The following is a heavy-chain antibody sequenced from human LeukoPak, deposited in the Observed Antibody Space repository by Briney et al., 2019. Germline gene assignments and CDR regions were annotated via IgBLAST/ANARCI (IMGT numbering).Heavy chain of an antibody. J-gene: IGHJ6*02. CDR3: ARYSSSWLSYYYYGMDV. V-gene: IGHV1-8*01. CDR1: GYTFTSYD. CDR2: MNPNSGNT. D-gene: IGHD6-13*01. Sequence: GASVKVSCKASGYTFTSYDINWVRQATGQGLEWMGWMNPNSGNTGYAQKFQGRVTMTRNTSISTAYMELSSLRSEDTAVYYCARYSSSWLSYYYYGMDVWAKGPRSPSP.